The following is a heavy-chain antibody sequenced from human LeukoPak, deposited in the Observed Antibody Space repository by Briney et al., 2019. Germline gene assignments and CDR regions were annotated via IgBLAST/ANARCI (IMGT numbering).Heavy chain of an antibody. CDR1: GGTFSSYA. V-gene: IGHV1-69*01. CDR2: IIPIFGTV. CDR3: ARGGDYDYVWGSYRYIDY. Sequence: SSVKVSCKASGGTFSSYAISWVRQAPGQGLEWMGGIIPIFGTVNYAQKFQGRVTITADESTSTAYMELSSLRSEDTAVYYCARGGDYDYVWGSYRYIDYWGQGTLVTVSS. J-gene: IGHJ4*02. D-gene: IGHD3-16*02.